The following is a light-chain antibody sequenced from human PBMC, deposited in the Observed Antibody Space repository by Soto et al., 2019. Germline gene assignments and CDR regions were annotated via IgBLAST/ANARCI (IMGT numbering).Light chain of an antibody. CDR3: CSYAGSHTYV. CDR1: SSDVGSYNL. J-gene: IGLJ2*01. V-gene: IGLV2-23*01. CDR2: EGS. Sequence: QSALTQPASVAGSPGQSITVSCTGSSSDVGSYNLVSWFQQHPGKAPKLIIYEGSKRPSGVSNRFSGSKSGNTASLTISGLQAEDEAEYYCCSYAGSHTYVFGGGTKLTVL.